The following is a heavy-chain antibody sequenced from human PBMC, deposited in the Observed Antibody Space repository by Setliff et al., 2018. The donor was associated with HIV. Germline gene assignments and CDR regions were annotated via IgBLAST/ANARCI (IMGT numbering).Heavy chain of an antibody. D-gene: IGHD6-13*01. CDR2: IDAYNGDT. CDR1: GYNFNTYG. CDR3: ARDLGAFSSAWYVTIGDY. Sequence: GASVKVSCKASGYNFNTYGVSWVRQAPGQGLEWLGRIDAYNGDTNYAQNLQDRVTLTTDTSTNTAYMELRNLRSDDTAVYFCARDLGAFSSAWYVTIGDYWGPGTLVTVSS. J-gene: IGHJ4*02. V-gene: IGHV1-18*01.